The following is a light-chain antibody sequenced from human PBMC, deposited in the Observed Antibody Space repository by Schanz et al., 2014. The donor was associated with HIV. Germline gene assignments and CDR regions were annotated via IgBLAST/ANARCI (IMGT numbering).Light chain of an antibody. V-gene: IGKV3-20*01. CDR2: GAS. Sequence: EIVLTQSPGTLSLSPGDRATLSCRASQSVSDSYLAWYQQKPGQAPRLLIYGASTRATGIPARFSGSGSGTEFALTISSLQPDDFATYYCQQYTPYSHTFGQGTTLEI. J-gene: IGKJ2*01. CDR1: QSVSDSY. CDR3: QQYTPYSHT.